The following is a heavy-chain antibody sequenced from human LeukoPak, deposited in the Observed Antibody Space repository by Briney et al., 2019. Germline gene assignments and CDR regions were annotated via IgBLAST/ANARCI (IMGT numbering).Heavy chain of an antibody. Sequence: SETLSLTCTVAGGSISSSSYYWGWIRQPPGKGLEWIGSIYYSGSTNYNPSLKSRVTISVDTSKNQFSLKLSSVTAADTAVYYCAGGRGYSSSWYDRWVYYFDYWGQGTLVTVSS. J-gene: IGHJ4*02. CDR2: IYYSGST. V-gene: IGHV4-39*07. CDR1: GGSISSSSYY. D-gene: IGHD6-13*01. CDR3: AGGRGYSSSWYDRWVYYFDY.